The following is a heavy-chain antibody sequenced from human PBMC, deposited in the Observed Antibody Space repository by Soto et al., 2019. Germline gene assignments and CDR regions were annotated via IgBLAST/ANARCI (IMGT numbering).Heavy chain of an antibody. Sequence: PSETLPLTCAVSAGSISSGGYSWSWIRQPPGKGLEWIGYIYHSGSTYYNPSLKSRVTISVDRSKSQFSLKLSSVTAADTAVYYCARALGQCDYFDYWGQGTLVTVSS. CDR3: ARALGQCDYFDY. J-gene: IGHJ4*02. V-gene: IGHV4-30-2*01. CDR2: IYHSGST. D-gene: IGHD6-6*01. CDR1: AGSISSGGYS.